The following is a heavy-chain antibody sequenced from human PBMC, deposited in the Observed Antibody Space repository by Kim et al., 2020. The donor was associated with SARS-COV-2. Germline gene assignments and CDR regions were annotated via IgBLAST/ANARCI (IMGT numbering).Heavy chain of an antibody. Sequence: YADSEKGRFTISRDNAKNTLYLQMNSLGADDTAVYYSARGGHYNYVSLEYWGPGTLVTVSS. V-gene: IGHV3-74*03. J-gene: IGHJ4*02. D-gene: IGHD3-10*02. CDR3: ARGGHYNYVSLEY.